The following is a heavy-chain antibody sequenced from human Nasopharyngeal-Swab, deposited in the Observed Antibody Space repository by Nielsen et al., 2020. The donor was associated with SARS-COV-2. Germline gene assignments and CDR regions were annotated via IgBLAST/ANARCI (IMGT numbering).Heavy chain of an antibody. J-gene: IGHJ4*02. CDR2: ISGSGGST. CDR3: AKDRNDYIWGSYRLTFDY. D-gene: IGHD3-16*02. Sequence: VRRAPGKGLEWVSAISGSGGSTYYADSVKGRFTISRDNSKNTLYLQMNSLRAEDTAVYYCAKDRNDYIWGSYRLTFDYWGQGTLVTVSS. V-gene: IGHV3-23*01.